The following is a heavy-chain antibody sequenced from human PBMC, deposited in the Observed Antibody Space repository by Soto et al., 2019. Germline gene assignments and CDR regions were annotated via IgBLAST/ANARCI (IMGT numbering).Heavy chain of an antibody. J-gene: IGHJ6*03. D-gene: IGHD2-15*01. V-gene: IGHV3-73*01. CDR1: GFTFSDSA. Sequence: EVQLVESGGGLVQPGGSLKLSCAASGFTFSDSAMHWVRQASGKGLEWVGRIRSKPNTDATAYAASVKGRFTISRDDSKNTGYLQMNRLKTEDTAVYYCTRHVDCSGGSCYSGYYYYMDVWGKGTTVTVSS. CDR3: TRHVDCSGGSCYSGYYYYMDV. CDR2: IRSKPNTDAT.